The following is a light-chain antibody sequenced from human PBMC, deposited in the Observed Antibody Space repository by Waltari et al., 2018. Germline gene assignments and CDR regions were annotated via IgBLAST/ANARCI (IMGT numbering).Light chain of an antibody. CDR3: MQGTHWPRT. J-gene: IGKJ1*01. V-gene: IGKV2-30*02. Sequence: DVVMTQSPLSLPVTLGQPASTSCRSSQSLVHSDGNTYLNWFHQRPGQSTRRLIYKVSNRDSGVPDRFSGSGSGTDFTLKISRVEAEDVGVYYCMQGTHWPRTFGQGTKVEIK. CDR2: KVS. CDR1: QSLVHSDGNTY.